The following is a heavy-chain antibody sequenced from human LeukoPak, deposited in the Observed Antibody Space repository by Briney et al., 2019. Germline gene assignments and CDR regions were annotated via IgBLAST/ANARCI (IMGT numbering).Heavy chain of an antibody. J-gene: IGHJ4*02. CDR1: GGSISSSPYY. CDR2: ISNTGVT. CDR3: ASAPRQASIGGLYY. V-gene: IGHV4-39*02. Sequence: SETLSLTCTVSGGSISSSPYYWGWIRQPPGKGLEWIGAISNTGVTYYNPSLRSRVTIFADTSKNHFSLNLRSVTAADTALYYCASAPRQASIGGLYYWGQGTLVTVSS. D-gene: IGHD3-16*01.